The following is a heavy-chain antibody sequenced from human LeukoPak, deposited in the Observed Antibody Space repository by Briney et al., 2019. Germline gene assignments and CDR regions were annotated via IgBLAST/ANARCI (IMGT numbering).Heavy chain of an antibody. J-gene: IGHJ5*02. Sequence: ASVKVSCKASGYTFTGYYMHWVRQAPGQGLEWMGWINPNSGGTNYAQKFQGRVTMTRDTSISTAYMELSRLRSDDTAVYYCARDRWLRSLNWFDPWGQGTLVTVSS. CDR3: ARDRWLRSLNWFDP. CDR1: GYTFTGYY. CDR2: INPNSGGT. D-gene: IGHD5-12*01. V-gene: IGHV1-2*02.